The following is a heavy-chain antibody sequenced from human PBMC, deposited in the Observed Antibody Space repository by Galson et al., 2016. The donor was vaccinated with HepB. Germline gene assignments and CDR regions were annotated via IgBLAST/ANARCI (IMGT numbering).Heavy chain of an antibody. V-gene: IGHV4-4*02. Sequence: ETLSLTCGVSGDSIGSSNWWNWVRQPPGKGLEWIGEIYHSGSTTYDPSLKSRVTMSVDKSKNQFSLKLSSVTAADTAVYYCARVGSWYGPFDYWGQGILVTASS. D-gene: IGHD6-13*01. CDR1: GDSIGSSNW. J-gene: IGHJ4*02. CDR2: IYHSGST. CDR3: ARVGSWYGPFDY.